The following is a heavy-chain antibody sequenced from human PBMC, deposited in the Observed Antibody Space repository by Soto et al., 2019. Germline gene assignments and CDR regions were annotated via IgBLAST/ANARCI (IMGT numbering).Heavy chain of an antibody. CDR2: IYEGATT. CDR1: GASISRTGFH. Sequence: QLQLQESGPGLVKPSETLSLTCAVSGASISRTGFHWGWIRQPPGQGLEWIGSIYEGATTFYNSSXXXXVXXSADTSKNHFXXXXXXXXXXXXAXXXCARRGSGHTFDY. J-gene: IGHJ4*01. D-gene: IGHD3-10*01. V-gene: IGHV4-39*01. CDR3: ARRGSGHTFDY.